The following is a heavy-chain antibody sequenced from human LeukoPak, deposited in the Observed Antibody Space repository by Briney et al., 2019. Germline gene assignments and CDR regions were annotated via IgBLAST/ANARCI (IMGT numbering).Heavy chain of an antibody. D-gene: IGHD3-9*01. CDR3: ARDPYTVRYFDWLLDY. CDR2: INPNSGGT. V-gene: IGHV1-2*06. CDR1: GYTFTGYY. Sequence: ASVKVSCKASGYTFTGYYMHWVRQAPGQGLEWMGRINPNSGGTNYAQKFQGRVTMTRDTSISTAYMELSRLRSGDTAVYYCARDPYTVRYFDWLLDYWGQGTLVTVSS. J-gene: IGHJ4*02.